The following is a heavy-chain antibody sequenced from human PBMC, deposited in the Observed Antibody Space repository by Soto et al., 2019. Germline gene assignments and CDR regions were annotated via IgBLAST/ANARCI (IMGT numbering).Heavy chain of an antibody. CDR2: ISSNSITI. J-gene: IGHJ4*02. Sequence: GGSLRLSCGASGFIFSKYSMNWVRQAPGKGLEWLSYISSNSITIYYADSVRGRFTIFRDNAKNSLYLQMNSLRDEDTAVYYCAREDILGTRSFDYWGQGALVTVSS. D-gene: IGHD1-26*01. CDR1: GFIFSKYS. CDR3: AREDILGTRSFDY. V-gene: IGHV3-48*02.